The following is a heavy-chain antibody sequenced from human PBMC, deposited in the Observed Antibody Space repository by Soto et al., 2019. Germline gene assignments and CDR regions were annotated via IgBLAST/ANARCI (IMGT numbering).Heavy chain of an antibody. J-gene: IGHJ6*02. CDR3: ARLSYMDGLAV. Sequence: QVQLVQSGAEVRTPGASVKISCKASGYTFRSHGVQSVRQAPGQRLEWVGWSNGGNAFTKYSQEFQDRVTITRDTAARTIYMELHSLTYDDTAVYYCARLSYMDGLAVWGQGTTVTVSS. CDR1: GYTFRSHG. V-gene: IGHV1-3*02. D-gene: IGHD3-10*01. CDR2: SNGGNAFT.